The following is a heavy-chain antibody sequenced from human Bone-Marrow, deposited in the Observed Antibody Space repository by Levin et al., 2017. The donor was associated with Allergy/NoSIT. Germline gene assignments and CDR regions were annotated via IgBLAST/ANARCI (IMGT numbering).Heavy chain of an antibody. J-gene: IGHJ4*02. V-gene: IGHV3-15*01. CDR1: GFTFTNSW. Sequence: PGGSLRLSCAASGFTFTNSWMNWVRQVPGKGLEWVGRIKCKTCGCLLEYAAPVKGRFTISRDDSKNTLFLQMNRLTTEDTAVYYCAWFSDSYTGHWGQGTLVTVSS. CDR2: IKCKTCGCLL. D-gene: IGHD3/OR15-3a*01. CDR3: AWFSDSYTGH.